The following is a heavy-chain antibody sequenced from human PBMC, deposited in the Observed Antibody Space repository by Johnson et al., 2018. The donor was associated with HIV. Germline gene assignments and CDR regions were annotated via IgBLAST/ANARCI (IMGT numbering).Heavy chain of an antibody. J-gene: IGHJ3*01. D-gene: IGHD3-22*01. CDR3: AREISRYYYDYAAFDL. CDR2: ISYSGSST. Sequence: VQLVESGGGVVQPGRSLRLSCAASGFTFSSHAINWVRQAPGKGLQWVSAISYSGSSTYYADSVKGRFTISRDNSRSSVYLHMINLRADDTALYYCAREISRYYYDYAAFDLWGQGTTVTVSS. CDR1: GFTFSSHA. V-gene: IGHV3-23*04.